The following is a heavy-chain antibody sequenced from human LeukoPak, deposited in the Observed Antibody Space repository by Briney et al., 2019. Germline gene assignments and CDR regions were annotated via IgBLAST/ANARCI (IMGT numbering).Heavy chain of an antibody. CDR1: GYTFTGYY. Sequence: ASVKVSCKASGYTFTGYYMHWVRQAPGQGLEWMGWINPNSGGTNYAQKFQGRVTMTRDTSISTAYMELSRLRSDDTAVYYCARGAPTYSYGLNWFDPWGQGTLVTVSS. CDR3: ARGAPTYSYGLNWFDP. J-gene: IGHJ5*02. D-gene: IGHD5-18*01. V-gene: IGHV1-2*02. CDR2: INPNSGGT.